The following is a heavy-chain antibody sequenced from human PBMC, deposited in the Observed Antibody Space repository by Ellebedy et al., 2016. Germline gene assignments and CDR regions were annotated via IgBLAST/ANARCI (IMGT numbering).Heavy chain of an antibody. CDR3: AKDPSSGWYLTRDYFDY. Sequence: GESLKISXAASGFTFSSYAMSWVRQAPGKGLEWVSAISGSGGSTYYADSVKGRFTISRDNSKNTLYLQMNSLRAEDTAVYYCAKDPSSGWYLTRDYFDYWGQGTLVTVSS. D-gene: IGHD6-19*01. CDR1: GFTFSSYA. J-gene: IGHJ4*02. CDR2: ISGSGGST. V-gene: IGHV3-23*01.